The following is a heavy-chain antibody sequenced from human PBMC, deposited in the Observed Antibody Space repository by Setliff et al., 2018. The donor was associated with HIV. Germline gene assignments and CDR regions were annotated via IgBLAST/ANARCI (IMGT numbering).Heavy chain of an antibody. CDR1: GDFISSGNFH. Sequence: SETLSLTCTVSGDFISSGNFHWNWIRQPAGKGPEWIGLIYTRGSVSYNPSLKSRVTISVDTSNNQFTLRLKSVTAADTAVYYCARLGRNLRFLTVWGQGTTVTVS. D-gene: IGHD3-3*01. CDR2: IYTRGSV. J-gene: IGHJ6*02. CDR3: ARLGRNLRFLTV. V-gene: IGHV4-61*02.